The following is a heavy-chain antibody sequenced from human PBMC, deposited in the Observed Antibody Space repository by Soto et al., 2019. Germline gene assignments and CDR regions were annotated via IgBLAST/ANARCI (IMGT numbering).Heavy chain of an antibody. CDR1: GGSFSGYY. V-gene: IGHV4-34*01. CDR2: INHSGST. D-gene: IGHD5-12*01. J-gene: IGHJ6*02. CDR3: ARWLQRYYYYSGMDV. Sequence: SETLSLTCAVYGGSFSGYYWSWIRQPPGKGLEWIGEINHSGSTNYNPSLKSRVTISVDTSKNQFSLKLSSVTAADTAVYYCARWLQRYYYYSGMDVWGQGTTVTVSS.